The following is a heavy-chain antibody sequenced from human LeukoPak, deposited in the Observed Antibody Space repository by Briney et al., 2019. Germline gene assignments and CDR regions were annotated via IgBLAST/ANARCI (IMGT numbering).Heavy chain of an antibody. CDR3: ARGGYSSSWYHDS. D-gene: IGHD6-13*01. CDR2: ISSSSSYM. V-gene: IGHV3-21*01. CDR1: GFTFSSYS. J-gene: IGHJ4*02. Sequence: GGSLRFSCAASGFTFSSYSMNWVRQAPGKGLEWVSSISSSSSYMYYADSVKGRFTISRDNAKNSLYMQVNSLRAEDTAVYYCARGGYSSSWYHDSWGQGTLVTVSS.